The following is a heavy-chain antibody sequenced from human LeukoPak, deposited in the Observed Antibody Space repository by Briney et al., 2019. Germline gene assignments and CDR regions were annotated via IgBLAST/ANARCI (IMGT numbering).Heavy chain of an antibody. D-gene: IGHD1-7*01. J-gene: IGHJ4*02. CDR1: GYSISSGYY. CDR2: IYHSGST. CDR3: ARSARNYSYSSDY. Sequence: PSETLSLTCTVSGYSISSGYYWGWIRQPPGKGLEWIGSIYHSGSTYYNPSLKSRVTISVDTSKNQFSLRLSSVTAADTAVYYCARSARNYSYSSDYWGQGTLVTVSS. V-gene: IGHV4-38-2*02.